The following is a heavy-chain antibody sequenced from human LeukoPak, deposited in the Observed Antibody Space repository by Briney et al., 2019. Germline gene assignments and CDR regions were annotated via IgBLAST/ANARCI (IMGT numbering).Heavy chain of an antibody. CDR1: GFTFSSYA. CDR3: AKKVGLVSAPLYYFDL. Sequence: GGSLRLSCAASGFTFSSYAMCWVRQAPGKGLEWVSATSGPGGSRDYADSAKGRFTISRDNSKNTLYLQMNNLRAEDTAIYYCAKKVGLVSAPLYYFDLWGQGTLVTVSS. D-gene: IGHD6-6*01. V-gene: IGHV3-23*01. CDR2: TSGPGGSR. J-gene: IGHJ4*02.